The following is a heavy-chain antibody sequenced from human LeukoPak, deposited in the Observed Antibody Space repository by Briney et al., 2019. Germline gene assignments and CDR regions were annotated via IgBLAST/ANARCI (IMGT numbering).Heavy chain of an antibody. J-gene: IGHJ4*02. D-gene: IGHD2-21*02. CDR3: AHRYCGGDCYSEYFDY. V-gene: IGHV2-5*01. CDR2: IYWNDVK. Sequence: SGPTLVKPTQTLTLTCTLSGFSLSTSGVGVGWIRQPPGKALEWLALIYWNDVKRYSPSLKSRLTITKDTSKNQVVLTMTNMDPVDTATYYCAHRYCGGDCYSEYFDYWGQGTLVTVSS. CDR1: GFSLSTSGVG.